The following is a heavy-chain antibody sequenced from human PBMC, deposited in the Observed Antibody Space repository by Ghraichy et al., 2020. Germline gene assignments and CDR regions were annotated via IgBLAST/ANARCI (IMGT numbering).Heavy chain of an antibody. V-gene: IGHV4-30-4*01. D-gene: IGHD2-15*01. Sequence: SETLSLTCTVSGGSISSGDYYWSWIRQPPGKGLEWIGYIYYSGSTYYNPSLKSRVTISVDTSKNQFSLKLSSVTAADTAVYSCARRSGRYCSGGSCYSDGMDVWGQGTTVTVSS. J-gene: IGHJ6*02. CDR3: ARRSGRYCSGGSCYSDGMDV. CDR2: IYYSGST. CDR1: GGSISSGDYY.